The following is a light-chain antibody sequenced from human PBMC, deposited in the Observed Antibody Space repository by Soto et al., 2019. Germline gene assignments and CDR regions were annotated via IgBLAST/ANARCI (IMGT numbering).Light chain of an antibody. CDR2: WAS. V-gene: IGKV4-1*01. CDR1: QSVLYSSNNENYNKNH. Sequence: DIVMTQSPDSLAVSLGERATINCKSSQSVLYSSNNENYNKNHLAWYQQKPGQSPKLLIYWASTRESGVPDRFSGSGSGTDFTLTISSLQAEDVAVYYCQQYYSTPPTFGQGTKVEIK. J-gene: IGKJ1*01. CDR3: QQYYSTPPT.